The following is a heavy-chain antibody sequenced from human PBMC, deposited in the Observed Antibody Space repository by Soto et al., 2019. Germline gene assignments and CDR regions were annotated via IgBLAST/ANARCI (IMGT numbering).Heavy chain of an antibody. CDR3: ARGLGYQLLSQNYYYYMDV. CDR1: GGSFSGYY. V-gene: IGHV4-34*01. J-gene: IGHJ6*03. D-gene: IGHD2-2*01. Sequence: PSETLSLTCAVYGGSFSGYYWSWIRQPPGKGLEWIGEINHSGSTNYNPSLKSRVTISVDTSKNQFSLKLSSVTAADTAVYYCARGLGYQLLSQNYYYYMDVWGKGTTVTV. CDR2: INHSGST.